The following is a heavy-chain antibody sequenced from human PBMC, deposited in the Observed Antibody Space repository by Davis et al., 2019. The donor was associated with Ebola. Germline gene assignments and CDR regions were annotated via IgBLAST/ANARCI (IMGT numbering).Heavy chain of an antibody. Sequence: GESLKISCKGSGYSFTSYWIAWVRQMPGEGLEWMGTIYPSDSDTRYSPSFQGQVTISADKSISTAYLQWSSPKASDTAMYYCARRYRGDWYFDLWGRGTLVTVSS. V-gene: IGHV5-51*01. J-gene: IGHJ2*01. D-gene: IGHD1-1*01. CDR2: IYPSDSDT. CDR3: ARRYRGDWYFDL. CDR1: GYSFTSYW.